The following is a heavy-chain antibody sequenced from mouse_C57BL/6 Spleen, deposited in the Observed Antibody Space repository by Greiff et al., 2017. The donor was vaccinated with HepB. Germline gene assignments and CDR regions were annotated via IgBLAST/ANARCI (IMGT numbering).Heavy chain of an antibody. Sequence: VKLQESGAELVKPGASVKISCKASGYAFSSYWMNWVKQRPGKGLEWIGQIYPGDGDTNYNGKFKGKATLTADKASSTAYMQLSSLTSEDSAVYFCARRGQLRLRGGFAYWGQGTLVTVSA. CDR3: ARRGQLRLRGGFAY. CDR2: IYPGDGDT. J-gene: IGHJ3*01. CDR1: GYAFSSYW. D-gene: IGHD3-2*02. V-gene: IGHV1-80*01.